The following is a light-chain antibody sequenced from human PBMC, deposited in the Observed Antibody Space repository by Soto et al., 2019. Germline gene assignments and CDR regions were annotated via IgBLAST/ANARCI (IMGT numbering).Light chain of an antibody. CDR3: SSYSSSSTVV. CDR2: DVS. CDR1: SSDVGDYDY. J-gene: IGLJ2*01. Sequence: QSALTQPASVSGSPGQSITISCTGTSSDVGDYDYVSWYQQHPGKAPKLVIYDVSNRPSGVSNRFSGSKSGNTASLTISGLQVEDEADYYCSSYSSSSTVVFGEGTKLTVL. V-gene: IGLV2-14*03.